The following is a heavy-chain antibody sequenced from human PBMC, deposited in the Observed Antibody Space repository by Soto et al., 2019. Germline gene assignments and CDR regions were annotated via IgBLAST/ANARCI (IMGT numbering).Heavy chain of an antibody. J-gene: IGHJ5*01. CDR2: ISNDGSDI. CDR3: TSEIPHNWLDS. V-gene: IGHV3-74*01. CDR1: GVTFANYW. Sequence: EVHVVESGGGLVQPGGSLRLSCEASGVTFANYWMHWVRQVPGKGLVWVSRISNDGSDITYADTVKGRFTTSRDNTKKMVIRQRNTLSVEDTAVYSCTSEIPHNWLDSWGQGPLVPVSS.